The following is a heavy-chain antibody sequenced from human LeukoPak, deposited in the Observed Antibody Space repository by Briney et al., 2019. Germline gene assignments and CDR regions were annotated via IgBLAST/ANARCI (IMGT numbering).Heavy chain of an antibody. CDR1: GYTFTSYG. D-gene: IGHD1-1*01. CDR3: ATRLYAFDI. J-gene: IGHJ3*02. Sequence: ASVKVSCKASGYTFTSYGISWVRQAPGQGLEWMGWISAYNGNTNYAQKLQGRVTMTEDTSTDTAYMELSSLRSEDTAVYYCATRLYAFDIWGQGTMVTVSS. CDR2: ISAYNGNT. V-gene: IGHV1-18*01.